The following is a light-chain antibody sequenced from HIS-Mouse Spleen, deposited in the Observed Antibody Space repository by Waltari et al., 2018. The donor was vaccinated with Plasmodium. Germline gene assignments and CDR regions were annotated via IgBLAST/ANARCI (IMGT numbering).Light chain of an antibody. CDR2: ENN. J-gene: IGLJ2*01. CDR3: GTWDSSLSAGVV. Sequence: QSVLTQPPSVSAAPGQKVTISCSGSSSNIGNNYVSWYQQLPGTAPKLLIYENNKPPSGIPGRFAVSQSGTSATLGITGLQTGDEADYYCGTWDSSLSAGVVFGGGTKLTVL. V-gene: IGLV1-51*01. CDR1: SSNIGNNY.